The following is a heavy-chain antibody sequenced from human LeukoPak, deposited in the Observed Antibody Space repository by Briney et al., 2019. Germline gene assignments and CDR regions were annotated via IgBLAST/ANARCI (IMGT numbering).Heavy chain of an antibody. J-gene: IGHJ6*02. CDR3: ARGASVGDYYYYYGMDV. CDR1: GYTFTGYY. D-gene: IGHD3-16*01. Sequence: ASVKVSCKASGYTFTGYYMHWVRQAPGQGLEWMGIINPSGGSTSYAQKFQGRVTMTRDTSTSTVYMELSSLRSEDTAVYYCARGASVGDYYYYYGMDVWGQGTTVTVSS. V-gene: IGHV1-46*01. CDR2: INPSGGST.